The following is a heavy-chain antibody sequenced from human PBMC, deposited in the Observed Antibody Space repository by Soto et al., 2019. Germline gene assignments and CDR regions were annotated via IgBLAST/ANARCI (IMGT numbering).Heavy chain of an antibody. Sequence: QPQLQESGSGLVKPSQTLSLTCGVSGGSINSGSYSWSWIRQPPGKGLEWIGYIYQSGSTFYNPSLKSRVSISIDRSKNQFFLNLTSVTAADTAIYFCARESRSSRYDTSGYSQYWYFDLWGRGILVTVSS. CDR3: ARESRSSRYDTSGYSQYWYFDL. D-gene: IGHD3-22*01. CDR1: GGSINSGSYS. V-gene: IGHV4-30-2*01. CDR2: IYQSGST. J-gene: IGHJ2*01.